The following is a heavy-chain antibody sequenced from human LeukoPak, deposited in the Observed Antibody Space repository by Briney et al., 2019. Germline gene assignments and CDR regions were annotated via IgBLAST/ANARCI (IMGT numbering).Heavy chain of an antibody. CDR2: VSTSGGST. Sequence: GGSLRLSCAASGLTFSRYAMSWVRQAPGKGLEWVSGVSTSGGSTYYADSVKGRFTISRDNSKNTLHLQMNSLRAEDTAIYYCAKQAYDSPRTDFDYWGQGTLVNVSS. CDR1: GLTFSRYA. V-gene: IGHV3-23*01. J-gene: IGHJ4*02. D-gene: IGHD3-22*01. CDR3: AKQAYDSPRTDFDY.